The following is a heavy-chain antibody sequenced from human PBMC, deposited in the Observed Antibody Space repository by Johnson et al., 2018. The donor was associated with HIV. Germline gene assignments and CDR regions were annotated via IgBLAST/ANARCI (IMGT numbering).Heavy chain of an antibody. J-gene: IGHJ3*02. CDR1: GFIFSDYW. Sequence: QVQLVESGGGVVRPGGSQRLSCAASGFIFSDYWMSWVRQAPGKGLEWVAVISYDGSNKYYADSVKGRFTISRDNAKNSLYLQMNSLRAEDTAIYYCARVRSGLSYDAFDIWGQGTMVTVSS. V-gene: IGHV3-30*03. D-gene: IGHD3-3*01. CDR3: ARVRSGLSYDAFDI. CDR2: ISYDGSNK.